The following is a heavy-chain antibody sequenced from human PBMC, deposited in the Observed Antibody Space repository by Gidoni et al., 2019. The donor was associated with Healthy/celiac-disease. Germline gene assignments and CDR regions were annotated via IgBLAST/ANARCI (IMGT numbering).Heavy chain of an antibody. D-gene: IGHD6-13*01. CDR1: GFTFGDYA. V-gene: IGHV3-49*04. CDR3: TRDDPYDSSWYYFDY. Sequence: EVQLVESGGGLVQPGRSLRLSCTASGFTFGDYAMSWVRQAPGKGLEWVGFMRSKAYGGTTEYAASVKGRFTISRDDSKSIAYLQMNSLKTEDTAVYYCTRDDPYDSSWYYFDYWGQGTLVTVSS. J-gene: IGHJ4*02. CDR2: MRSKAYGGTT.